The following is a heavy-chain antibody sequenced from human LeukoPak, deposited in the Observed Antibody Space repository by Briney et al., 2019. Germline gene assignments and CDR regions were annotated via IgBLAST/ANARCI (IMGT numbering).Heavy chain of an antibody. J-gene: IGHJ6*03. Sequence: SETLSLTCTVSGGSISSYYWSWIRQPAGKGLDWIGRIYTSGSTNYNPSLQSRVTMSVDTSKNQFSLKLSSVTAADTAVYYCARDGDYENYYYMDVWGKGTTVTISS. CDR1: GGSISSYY. CDR3: ARDGDYENYYYMDV. D-gene: IGHD4-17*01. CDR2: IYTSGST. V-gene: IGHV4-4*07.